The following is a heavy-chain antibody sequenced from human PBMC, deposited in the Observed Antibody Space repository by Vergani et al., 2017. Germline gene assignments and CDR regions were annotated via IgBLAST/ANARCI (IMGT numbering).Heavy chain of an antibody. V-gene: IGHV5-51*03. D-gene: IGHD3-3*01. CDR1: RYIFTSYW. CDR2: IYPCDSDT. Sequence: EVQLVQSGAEVKKPGESLKISCKGSRYIFTSYWIGWVRQMPGKGLEWMGSIYPCDSDTRYSPSFQCQVTISADKSISTAYLQWSSLKASDTAMYYCASLRAPYYDFWCGSHRWSLDWFDPWGQGTLVTVSS. J-gene: IGHJ5*02. CDR3: ASLRAPYYDFWCGSHRWSLDWFDP.